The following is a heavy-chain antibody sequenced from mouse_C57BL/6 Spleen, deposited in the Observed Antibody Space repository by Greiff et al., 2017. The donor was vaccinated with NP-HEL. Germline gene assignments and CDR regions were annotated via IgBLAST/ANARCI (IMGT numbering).Heavy chain of an antibody. D-gene: IGHD2-1*01. Sequence: QVQLQQPGAELVKPGASVKLSCKASGYTFTSYWMHWVKQRPGQGLEWIGMIHPNSGSTNYNEKFKSKATLTVDKSSSTAYMQLSSLTSEDSAVYYCARSGYGNYWYCDVWGTGTTDTVSS. CDR1: GYTFTSYW. CDR3: ARSGYGNYWYCDV. CDR2: IHPNSGST. J-gene: IGHJ1*03. V-gene: IGHV1-64*01.